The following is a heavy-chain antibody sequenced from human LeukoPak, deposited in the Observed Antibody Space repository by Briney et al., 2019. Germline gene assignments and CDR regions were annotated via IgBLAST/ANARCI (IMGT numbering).Heavy chain of an antibody. CDR3: AKHYMGSYDNRGLDY. J-gene: IGHJ4*02. V-gene: IGHV4-59*08. CDR2: IYYSGST. CDR1: GGFISSYY. D-gene: IGHD3-10*01. Sequence: SETLSLTCTVSGGFISSYYWSWIRQPPGKGLEWIGYIYYSGSTNYNPSLKSRVTISVDTSKNQFSLKLSSVTAADTAVYYCAKHYMGSYDNRGLDYWGQGSLVTVSS.